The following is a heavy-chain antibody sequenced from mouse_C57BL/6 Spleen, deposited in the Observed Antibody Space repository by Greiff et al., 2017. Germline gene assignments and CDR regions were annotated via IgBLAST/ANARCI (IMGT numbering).Heavy chain of an antibody. J-gene: IGHJ2*01. CDR2: IYPGDGDT. CDR3: ARGGGNPLFDY. CDR1: GYAFSSYW. V-gene: IGHV1-82*01. Sequence: VQLQQSGPELVKPGASVKISCKASGYAFSSYWMNWVKQGPGKGLEWIGRIYPGDGDTNYNGKFKGKATLTADKASSTAYMQLSSLTSEDTAVYFCARGGGNPLFDYWGKGTTLTVSS. D-gene: IGHD2-1*01.